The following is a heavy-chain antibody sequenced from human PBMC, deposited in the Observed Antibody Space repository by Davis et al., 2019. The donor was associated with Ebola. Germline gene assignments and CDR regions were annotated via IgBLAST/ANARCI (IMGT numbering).Heavy chain of an antibody. Sequence: GESLKISCAASGFTFSSYWMHWVRQAPGKGLVWVSRINGDGSSTSYADSVKGRFTISRDNAKNTLYLQMNSLRAEDTAVYYCARTTFGGVIASWGQGTLVTVSS. CDR2: INGDGSST. J-gene: IGHJ4*02. V-gene: IGHV3-74*01. D-gene: IGHD3-16*02. CDR1: GFTFSSYW. CDR3: ARTTFGGVIAS.